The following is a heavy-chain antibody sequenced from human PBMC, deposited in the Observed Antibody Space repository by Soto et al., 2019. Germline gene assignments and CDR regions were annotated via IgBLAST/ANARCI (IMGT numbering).Heavy chain of an antibody. V-gene: IGHV1-69*12. D-gene: IGHD1-26*01. CDR3: ARVQGIIGSYFSWGYYFDY. J-gene: IGHJ4*02. CDR1: GGTFSSYA. CDR2: IIPIFGTA. Sequence: QVQLVQSGAEVKKPGSSVKVSCKASGGTFSSYAISWVRQAPGQGLEWMGGIIPIFGTANYAQKFQGRVTITADEPTSTAYLELSRLSSEDTAVYYCARVQGIIGSYFSWGYYFDYWGQGTLVTVSS.